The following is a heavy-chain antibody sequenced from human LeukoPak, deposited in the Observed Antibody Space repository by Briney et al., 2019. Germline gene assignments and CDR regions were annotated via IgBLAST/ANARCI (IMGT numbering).Heavy chain of an antibody. Sequence: ASVKVSCKXSGGTFSSYAISWVRQAPGQGLEWMGGIIPIFGTANYAQKFQGRVTITADESTSTAYMELSSLRSEDTAVYYCARAVTGVVVPAAFDYYYYYMDVWGKGTTVTVSS. V-gene: IGHV1-69*13. CDR2: IIPIFGTA. CDR1: GGTFSSYA. J-gene: IGHJ6*03. CDR3: ARAVTGVVVPAAFDYYYYYMDV. D-gene: IGHD2-2*01.